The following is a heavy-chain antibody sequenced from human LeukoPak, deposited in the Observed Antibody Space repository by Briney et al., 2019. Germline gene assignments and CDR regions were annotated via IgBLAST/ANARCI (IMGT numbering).Heavy chain of an antibody. CDR3: AKDLYTGYFDAFDM. D-gene: IGHD1-26*01. CDR2: ISWNSGSM. V-gene: IGHV3-9*01. J-gene: IGHJ3*02. CDR1: GFTFADYA. Sequence: GGSLRLSCAASGFTFADYAMHWVRQAPGKGLEWVSGISWNSGSMGYADSVKGRFTISRDNAKNSLYLQMNSLRAEDTALYYCAKDLYTGYFDAFDMWGQGTMVTVSS.